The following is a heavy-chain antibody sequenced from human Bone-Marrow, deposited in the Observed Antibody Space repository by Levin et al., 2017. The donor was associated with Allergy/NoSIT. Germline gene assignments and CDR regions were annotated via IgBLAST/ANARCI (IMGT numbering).Heavy chain of an antibody. CDR1: GGTFSSYA. CDR3: ASGPAGYGEEDY. CDR2: IIPIFGTA. D-gene: IGHD4-17*01. Sequence: SVKVSCKASGGTFSSYAISWVRQAPGQGLEWMGGIIPIFGTANYAQKFQGRVTITADKSTSTAYMELSSLRSEDTAVYYCASGPAGYGEEDYWGQGTLVTVSS. J-gene: IGHJ4*02. V-gene: IGHV1-69*06.